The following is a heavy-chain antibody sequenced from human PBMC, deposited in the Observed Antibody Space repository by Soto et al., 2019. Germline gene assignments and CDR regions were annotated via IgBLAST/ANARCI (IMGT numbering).Heavy chain of an antibody. Sequence: QVQLVQSGAEVKKPGSSVKVYCKASGGTFSSYAISWVRQAPGQGLEWMGGIIPIFGTANYAQKFQGRVTITADESTSTAYMELSSLRSEDTAVYYCAESIAVAGTGYWYFDLWGRGTLVTVSS. J-gene: IGHJ2*01. V-gene: IGHV1-69*01. CDR2: IIPIFGTA. CDR1: GGTFSSYA. D-gene: IGHD6-19*01. CDR3: AESIAVAGTGYWYFDL.